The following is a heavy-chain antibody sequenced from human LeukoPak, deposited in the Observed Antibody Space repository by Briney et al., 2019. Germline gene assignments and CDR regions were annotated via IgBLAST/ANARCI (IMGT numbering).Heavy chain of an antibody. V-gene: IGHV1-46*01. CDR3: ARGGRVWFGELSGIDY. Sequence: GASVKVSCKASGYTFTSYYMHWVRQAPGQGLEWMGIINPSGGSTSYAQKFQGRVTMTRDTSTSTVYMELSSLRSEDTAVYYCARGGRVWFGELSGIDYWGQGTLVTVSS. J-gene: IGHJ4*02. D-gene: IGHD3-10*01. CDR2: INPSGGST. CDR1: GYTFTSYY.